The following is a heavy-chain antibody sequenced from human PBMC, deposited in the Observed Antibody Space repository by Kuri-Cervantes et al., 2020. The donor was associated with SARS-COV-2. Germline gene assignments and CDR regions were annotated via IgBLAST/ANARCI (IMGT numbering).Heavy chain of an antibody. Sequence: ASVNVSCKASGYTFTSYYMHWVRQAPGQGLEWMGIINPSGGSTSYAQKFQGRVTMTSETSTSTVYMALSSLRSEDTAVYYCAREDIVVVPAYYDDAFDIWGQETMVTVSS. V-gene: IGHV1-46*01. CDR3: AREDIVVVPAYYDDAFDI. J-gene: IGHJ3*02. CDR2: INPSGGST. D-gene: IGHD2-2*01. CDR1: GYTFTSYY.